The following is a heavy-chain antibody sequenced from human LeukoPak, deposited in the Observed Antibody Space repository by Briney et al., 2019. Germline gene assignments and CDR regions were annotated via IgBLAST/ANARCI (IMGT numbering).Heavy chain of an antibody. J-gene: IGHJ4*02. CDR1: GGSISSSSYY. V-gene: IGHV4-39*01. CDR2: IYYSGST. Sequence: PSETLSLTCAVSGGSISSSSYYWGWIRQPPGKGLEWIGSIYYSGSTYYNPSLKSRVTISVDTSKNQFSLKLSSVTAADTAVYYCARFDSSSWGGFDYWGQGTLVTVSS. CDR3: ARFDSSSWGGFDY. D-gene: IGHD6-13*01.